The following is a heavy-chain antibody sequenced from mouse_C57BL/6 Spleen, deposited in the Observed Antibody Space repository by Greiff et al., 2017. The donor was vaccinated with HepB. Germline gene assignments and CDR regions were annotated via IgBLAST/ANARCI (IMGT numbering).Heavy chain of an antibody. V-gene: IGHV1-4*01. CDR3: ARRGEVGNYEFAY. CDR2: INPSSGYT. Sequence: VMLVESGAELARPGASVKMSCKASGYTFTSYTMHWVKQRPGQGLEWIGYINPSSGYTKYNQKFKDKATLTADKSSSTAYMQLSSLTSEDSAVYYCARRGEVGNYEFAYWGQGTLVTVSA. J-gene: IGHJ3*01. D-gene: IGHD2-1*01. CDR1: GYTFTSYT.